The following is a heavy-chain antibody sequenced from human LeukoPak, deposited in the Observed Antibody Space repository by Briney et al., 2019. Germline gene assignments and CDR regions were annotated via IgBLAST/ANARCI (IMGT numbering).Heavy chain of an antibody. CDR3: ATDTSTSPIWEFDY. V-gene: IGHV1-2*06. CDR1: GFTFTGYF. CDR2: FNLNTGVT. D-gene: IGHD7-27*01. J-gene: IGHJ4*02. Sequence: ASVALSCKGSGFTFTGYFMHWGRKAPGQGLGWMGRFNLNTGVTTYGKKFQGRVSMTRDTSISTAYMELSRLTPDDTAVYYCATDTSTSPIWEFDYWGQGTLVTVSS.